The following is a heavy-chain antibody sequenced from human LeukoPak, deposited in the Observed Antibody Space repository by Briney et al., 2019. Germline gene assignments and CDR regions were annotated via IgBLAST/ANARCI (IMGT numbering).Heavy chain of an antibody. D-gene: IGHD6-13*01. CDR2: IYSSGST. CDR1: GGSINNYY. V-gene: IGHV4-4*07. CDR3: ARGGAVAGPDWGDAFDI. Sequence: SETLSLTCTVSGGSINNYYWSWIRQPAGKGLEWIGLIYSSGSTSYNPSLKSRVTMSVDTSKKQFSLRLSSVTAADTAVYYCARGGAVAGPDWGDAFDIWGQGTMVTVSS. J-gene: IGHJ3*02.